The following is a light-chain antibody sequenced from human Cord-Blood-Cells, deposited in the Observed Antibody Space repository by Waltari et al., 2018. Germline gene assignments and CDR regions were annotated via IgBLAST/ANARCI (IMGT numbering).Light chain of an antibody. CDR1: NLRSYY. J-gene: IGLJ2*01. CDR2: GKN. V-gene: IGLV3-19*01. Sequence: SSELTQDPAVSMALGQTVRITCQGDNLRSYYASRYQQKPGQAPVLVIYGKNNRPSGIPDRFSGSSSGNTASLTITGAQAEDEADYYCNSRDSSGNHVVFGGGTKLTVL. CDR3: NSRDSSGNHVV.